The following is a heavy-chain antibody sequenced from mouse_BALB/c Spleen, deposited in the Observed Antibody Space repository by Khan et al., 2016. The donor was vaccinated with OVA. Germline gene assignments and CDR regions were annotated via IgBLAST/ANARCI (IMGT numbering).Heavy chain of an antibody. D-gene: IGHD4-1*01. CDR1: GFTFSSFG. Sequence: VQLKESGGGLVQPGGSRKLSCAASGFTFSSFGMHWVSQAPEKGLEWVAYISSGSSTIYYADTVKGRLTISRDSPRNTLFLQMTSLRSEDTAMYYCASSNWDYWGQGTTLTVSS. V-gene: IGHV5-17*02. J-gene: IGHJ2*01. CDR2: ISSGSSTI. CDR3: ASSNWDY.